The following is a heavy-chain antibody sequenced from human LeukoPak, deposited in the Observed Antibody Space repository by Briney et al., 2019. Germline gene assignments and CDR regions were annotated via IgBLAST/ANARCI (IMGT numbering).Heavy chain of an antibody. V-gene: IGHV3-23*01. CDR2: ISGSGGST. CDR3: IAGGWSTDAFEM. Sequence: GGSLRLSCAASGFTYSNYVMRWVRQAPGKGLEWVSGISGSGGSTNYADSVKGRFTISRDNSKNMLFLQINSLRGEDTAVYYCIAGGWSTDAFEMWGQGTTVTVSS. D-gene: IGHD6-19*01. CDR1: GFTYSNYV. J-gene: IGHJ3*02.